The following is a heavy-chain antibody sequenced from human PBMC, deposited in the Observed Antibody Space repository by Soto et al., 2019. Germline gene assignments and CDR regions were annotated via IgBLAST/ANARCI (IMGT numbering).Heavy chain of an antibody. Sequence: SETLSLTCAVYGGSFSGYYWSWIRQPPGKGLEWIGEINHSGSTNYNPSLKSRVTISVDTSKNQLSLKLSSVTAADTAVYYCASGPYIVVVTATYYYFDYWGQGTLVTVSS. CDR2: INHSGST. CDR3: ASGPYIVVVTATYYYFDY. CDR1: GGSFSGYY. D-gene: IGHD2-21*02. J-gene: IGHJ4*02. V-gene: IGHV4-34*01.